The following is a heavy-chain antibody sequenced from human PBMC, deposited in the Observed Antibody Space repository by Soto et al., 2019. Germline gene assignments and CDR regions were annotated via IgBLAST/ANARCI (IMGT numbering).Heavy chain of an antibody. CDR1: GFTFDQYT. CDR3: AKEMMTFGDFNYYYMDV. D-gene: IGHD3-16*01. J-gene: IGHJ6*03. Sequence: EVQLVESGGGLVQPGRSLRLACAASGFTFDQYTIHWVRQAPGKGLEWVSSITWHSGTIGYADSVKGRFTISRDNAKNSLYLQMISLRGEDTALYYCAKEMMTFGDFNYYYMDVWGNGATVTVSS. V-gene: IGHV3-9*01. CDR2: ITWHSGTI.